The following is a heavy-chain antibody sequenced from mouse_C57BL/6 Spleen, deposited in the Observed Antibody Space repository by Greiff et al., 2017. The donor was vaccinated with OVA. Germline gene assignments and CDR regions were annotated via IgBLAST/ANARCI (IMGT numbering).Heavy chain of an antibody. CDR2: IYPGSGST. D-gene: IGHD1-1*01. Sequence: QVQLQQPGAELVKPGASVKMSCKASGYTFTSYWITWVKQRPGQGLEWIGDIYPGSGSTNYNAKFKSKATLTVDTSASTAYMQLSTLTSEVSAVYNRARRDYGSSHYYAMDYWGQGTSVTVSS. CDR3: ARRDYGSSHYYAMDY. J-gene: IGHJ4*01. V-gene: IGHV1-55*01. CDR1: GYTFTSYW.